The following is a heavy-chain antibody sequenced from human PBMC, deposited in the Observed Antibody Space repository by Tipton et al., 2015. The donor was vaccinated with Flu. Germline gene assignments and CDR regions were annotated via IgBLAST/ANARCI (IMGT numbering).Heavy chain of an antibody. CDR2: IYYSGST. CDR3: AGRDCAGGICYSRVYDAFDI. D-gene: IGHD2-8*02. V-gene: IGHV4-39*07. CDR1: GGSISSSSYY. Sequence: TLSLTCTVSGGSISSSSYYWGWIRQPPGKGLEWIGTIYYSGSTYYNPSLKSRVTMSVDTSKNQFSLKLSSVTAADTAVYYCAGRDCAGGICYSRVYDAFDIWGQGTLVAVSS. J-gene: IGHJ3*02.